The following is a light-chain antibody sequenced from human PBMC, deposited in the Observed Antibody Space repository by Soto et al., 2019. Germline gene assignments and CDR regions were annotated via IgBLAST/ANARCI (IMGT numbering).Light chain of an antibody. J-gene: IGLJ2*01. CDR3: QSYDSSLSGYVV. Sequence: HSVLTQPPSVSGAPGQRVTISCTGSRSNIGAGYDVHWYQQLPGTAPKLLIYGNSNRPSGVPDRFSGSKSGTSASLAITGLQAEDEADYYCQSYDSSLSGYVVFGGGTKLTVL. CDR1: RSNIGAGYD. V-gene: IGLV1-40*01. CDR2: GNS.